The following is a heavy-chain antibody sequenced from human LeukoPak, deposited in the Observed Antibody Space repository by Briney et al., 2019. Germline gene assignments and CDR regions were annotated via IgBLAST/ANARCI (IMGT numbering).Heavy chain of an antibody. CDR1: GGSFSGYY. J-gene: IGHJ3*02. V-gene: IGHV4-34*01. Sequence: PSETLSLTCAVYGGSFSGYYWSWIRQPPGKGLEWIGEINHSGSTNYNPSLKSRVTISVDTSKNQFSLKLSSVTAADTAVYYCARGSVVPDALSSFDIWGQGTMVTVSS. CDR3: ARGSVVPDALSSFDI. D-gene: IGHD2-2*01. CDR2: INHSGST.